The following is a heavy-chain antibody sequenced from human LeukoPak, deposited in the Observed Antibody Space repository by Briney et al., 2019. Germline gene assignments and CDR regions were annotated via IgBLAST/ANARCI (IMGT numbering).Heavy chain of an antibody. J-gene: IGHJ3*02. CDR1: GGSISSSYSY. CDR2: IYYSGST. Sequence: SETLSLTCTVAGGSISSSYSYWGWIRQPPGKGLEWIGSIYYSGSTYYNPSLKSRVTISVDTSKNQFSLKLSSVTAADTAVYYCARAPPYYYDTKADAFDIWGQGTMVTVSS. D-gene: IGHD3-22*01. CDR3: ARAPPYYYDTKADAFDI. V-gene: IGHV4-39*07.